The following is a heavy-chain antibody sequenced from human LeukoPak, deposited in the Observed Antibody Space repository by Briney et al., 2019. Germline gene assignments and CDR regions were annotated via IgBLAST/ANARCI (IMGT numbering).Heavy chain of an antibody. V-gene: IGHV3-48*03. J-gene: IGHJ4*02. CDR2: FSSSGSTI. D-gene: IGHD2-15*01. Sequence: PGGSLRLFCAASGLTFSSYEMNWVRRARGKGLEWVSYFSSSGSTIYYADSVKGRFTISRDNAKNSLYLQMNSLRAEDTAVYYCARDYCSGGSCFDYWGQGTLVTVSS. CDR3: ARDYCSGGSCFDY. CDR1: GLTFSSYE.